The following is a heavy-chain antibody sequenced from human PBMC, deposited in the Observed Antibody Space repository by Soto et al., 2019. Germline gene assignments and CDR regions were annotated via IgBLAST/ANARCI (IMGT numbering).Heavy chain of an antibody. V-gene: IGHV3-23*01. CDR2: ISGSGGST. J-gene: IGHJ6*03. CDR1: GFTFSSYA. D-gene: IGHD2-2*01. Sequence: EVQLLESGGGLVQPGGSLRLSCAASGFTFSSYAMSWVRQAPGKGLEWVSAISGSGGSTYYADSVKGRFTISRDNSKNTLYLQMNGLRAEDTAVYYWAKDTALQGVVVPGIGCYHYYYMYVWGKGTTVTVSS. CDR3: AKDTALQGVVVPGIGCYHYYYMYV.